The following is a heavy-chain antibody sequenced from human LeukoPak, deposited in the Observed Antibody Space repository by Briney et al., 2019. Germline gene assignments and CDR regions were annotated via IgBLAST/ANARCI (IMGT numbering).Heavy chain of an antibody. CDR1: GGSCSDYY. CDR2: INHSGST. V-gene: IGHV4-34*01. Sequence: SETLSLTCSGYGGSCSDYYWIWIRQPPGKGLEGIREINHSGSTNYNPFLKSRVTISVDTSKNHFYLQLRSVTAADTAVYYCARTYSGSYARIGAFDIWGQGTMVTVSS. CDR3: ARTYSGSYARIGAFDI. D-gene: IGHD1-26*01. J-gene: IGHJ3*02.